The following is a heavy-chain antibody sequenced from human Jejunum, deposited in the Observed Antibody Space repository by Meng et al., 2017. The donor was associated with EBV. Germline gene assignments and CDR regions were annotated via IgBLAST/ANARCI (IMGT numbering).Heavy chain of an antibody. J-gene: IGHJ4*02. Sequence: VQLVEAGGGGVQPGRSLSLSWAASGLTFSSYGMHWVRQAPGKGLEWVALISPDGNNKYYADSVKGRFTISRDNSKNTLYVQINSLRTEDTAVYYCARDGSGWYPGDYWGQGTLVTVSS. D-gene: IGHD6-19*01. CDR2: ISPDGNNK. V-gene: IGHV3-30*03. CDR1: GLTFSSYG. CDR3: ARDGSGWYPGDY.